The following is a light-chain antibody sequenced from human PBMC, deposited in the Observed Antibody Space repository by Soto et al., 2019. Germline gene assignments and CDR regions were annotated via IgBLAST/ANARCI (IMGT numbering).Light chain of an antibody. Sequence: QSVLTQPPSSSASPGESARLTCTVTSDINVGSYNIYWYQQKPGNPPRHLLYYYSESDKGQGSGVPSRFSGSKDASANTGILLISGLQSEDEADYYCMIWPSNGGVFGGGTQLTVL. CDR2: YYSESDK. CDR3: MIWPSNGGV. J-gene: IGLJ2*01. V-gene: IGLV5-37*01. CDR1: SDINVGSYN.